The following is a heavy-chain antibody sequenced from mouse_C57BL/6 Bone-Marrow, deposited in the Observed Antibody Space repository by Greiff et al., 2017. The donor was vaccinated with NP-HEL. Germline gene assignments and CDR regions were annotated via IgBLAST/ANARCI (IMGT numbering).Heavy chain of an antibody. CDR3: ARSACYGSSYGYFDY. CDR1: GYSFTGYF. CDR2: INPYNGDT. J-gene: IGHJ2*01. V-gene: IGHV1-20*01. Sequence: EVKLQESGPELVKPGDSVKISCKASGYSFTGYFMNWVMQSHGKSLEWIGRINPYNGDTFYNQKFKGKATLTVDKSSSTAHMELRSLTSEDSAVYYCARSACYGSSYGYFDYWGQGTTLTVSS. D-gene: IGHD1-1*01.